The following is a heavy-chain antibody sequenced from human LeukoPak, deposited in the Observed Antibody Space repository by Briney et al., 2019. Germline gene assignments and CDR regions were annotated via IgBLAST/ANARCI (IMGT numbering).Heavy chain of an antibody. CDR1: GFTFRNYV. CDR3: GDSGAGLPIDF. V-gene: IGHV3-30-3*01. J-gene: IGHJ4*02. D-gene: IGHD6-19*01. Sequence: PGGSLRLSCAASGFTFRNYVIHWVRQAPGKGLEWVAVTSSDLNVKLYADSVKGRFTISRDNSKNTLYLQMNSLRAEDTAVYYWGDSGAGLPIDFWGQGTLVTVPS. CDR2: TSSDLNVK.